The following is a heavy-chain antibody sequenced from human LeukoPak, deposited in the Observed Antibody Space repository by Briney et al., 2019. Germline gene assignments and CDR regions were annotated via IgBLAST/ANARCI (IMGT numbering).Heavy chain of an antibody. CDR3: ARGLPDIVVVPAAMMTDAFDI. J-gene: IGHJ3*02. D-gene: IGHD2-2*01. CDR2: INHSGST. Sequence: SETLSLTCAVYGGSFSGYYWSWIRQPPGKGLEWIGEINHSGSTNYNPSLKSRVTISVDTSKNQFSLKLSSVTAADTAVYYCARGLPDIVVVPAAMMTDAFDIWGQGTMVTVSS. V-gene: IGHV4-34*01. CDR1: GGSFSGYY.